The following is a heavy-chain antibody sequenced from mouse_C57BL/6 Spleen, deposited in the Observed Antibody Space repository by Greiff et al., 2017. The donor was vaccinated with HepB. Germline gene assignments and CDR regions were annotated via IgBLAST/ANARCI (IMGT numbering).Heavy chain of an antibody. V-gene: IGHV3-6*01. CDR1: GYSITSGYY. CDR2: ISYDGSN. J-gene: IGHJ3*01. CDR3: AREEITTGGAY. D-gene: IGHD1-1*01. Sequence: EVQLQESGPGLVKPSQSLSLTCSVTGYSITSGYYWNWIRQFPGNKLEWMGYISYDGSNNYNPSLKNRISITRDTSKNQFFLKLNSVTTEDTATYYCAREEITTGGAYWGQGTLVTVSA.